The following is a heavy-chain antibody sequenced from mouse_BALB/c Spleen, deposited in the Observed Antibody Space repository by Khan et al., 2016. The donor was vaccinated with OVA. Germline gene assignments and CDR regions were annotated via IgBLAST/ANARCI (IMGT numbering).Heavy chain of an antibody. Sequence: EVQLQESGPGLVKPSQSLSLTCTVTGYSITSDYAWNWIRQFPGNKLEWMGYIKYSGSTSYTPSLKSRISITRNTSQNQFFLQLSSVTTEETATYYCSRSGTISTVVATDFDSWGQGTTLTVSS. CDR3: SRSGTISTVVATDFDS. CDR1: GYSITSDYA. J-gene: IGHJ2*01. V-gene: IGHV3-2*02. CDR2: IKYSGST. D-gene: IGHD1-1*01.